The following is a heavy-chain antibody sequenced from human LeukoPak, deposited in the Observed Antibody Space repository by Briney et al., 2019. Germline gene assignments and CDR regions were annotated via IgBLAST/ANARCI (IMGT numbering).Heavy chain of an antibody. CDR2: INHSGST. CDR1: GGSFSGYY. V-gene: IGHV4-34*01. D-gene: IGHD3-16*02. CDR3: ARGRRDYDYVWGSYRYNYLDY. J-gene: IGHJ4*02. Sequence: PSETLSLTCAVYGGSFSGYYWSWIRQPPGKGLEWIGEINHSGSTNYNPSLKSRVTISVDTSKNQFSLKLSSVTAADTAVYYCARGRRDYDYVWGSYRYNYLDYWGQGTLVTVSS.